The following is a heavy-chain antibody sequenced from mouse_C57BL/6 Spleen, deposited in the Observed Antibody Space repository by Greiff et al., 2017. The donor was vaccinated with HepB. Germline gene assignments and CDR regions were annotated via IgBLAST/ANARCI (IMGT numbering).Heavy chain of an antibody. J-gene: IGHJ2*01. CDR1: GFTFSSYA. Sequence: EVQVVESGGGLVKPGGSLKLSCAASGFTFSSYAMSWVRQTPEKRLEWVATISDGCSYTYYPDNVKGRFTISRDNAKTNLYLQMSHLKSEDTAMYYCARGSSYLDYWGQGTTLTVSS. CDR3: ARGSSYLDY. V-gene: IGHV5-4*01. CDR2: ISDGCSYT. D-gene: IGHD1-1*01.